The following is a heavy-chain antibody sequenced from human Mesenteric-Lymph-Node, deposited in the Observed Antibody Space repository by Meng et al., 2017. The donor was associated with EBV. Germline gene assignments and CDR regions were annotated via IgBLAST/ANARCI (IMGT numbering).Heavy chain of an antibody. Sequence: EVRRVGLGGGLVKPGGSLRLSCAASGFTFSSYAMNWVRQAPGKGLEWVSAISHSGDSTYYADSVKGRFTISRDSSKNTLHLQMDSLRAEDTAIYYCAREGITVTPFDYWGQGALVTVSS. CDR2: ISHSGDST. CDR3: AREGITVTPFDY. D-gene: IGHD4-17*01. J-gene: IGHJ4*02. CDR1: GFTFSSYA. V-gene: IGHV3-23*04.